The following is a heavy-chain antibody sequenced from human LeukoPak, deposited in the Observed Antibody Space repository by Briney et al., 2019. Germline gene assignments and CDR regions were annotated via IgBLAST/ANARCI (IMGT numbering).Heavy chain of an antibody. CDR2: ISSSSSYI. J-gene: IGHJ4*02. CDR3: ARDPPAGTKVFDY. CDR1: GFTFSSYS. Sequence: GGSLRLSCAASGFTFSSYSMNWVRQAPGKGLEWVSSISSSSSYIYYADSVKGRFTISRDNAKNPLYLQMNSLRAEDTAVYYCARDPPAGTKVFDYWGQGTLVTVSS. D-gene: IGHD6-19*01. V-gene: IGHV3-21*01.